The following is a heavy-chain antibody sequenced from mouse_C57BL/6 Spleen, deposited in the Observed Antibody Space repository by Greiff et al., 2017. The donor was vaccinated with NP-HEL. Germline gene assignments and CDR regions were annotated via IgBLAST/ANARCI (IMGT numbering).Heavy chain of an antibody. CDR2: INPSSGYT. CDR1: GYTFTSYW. V-gene: IGHV1-7*01. CDR3: ASTTVVANWYFDV. Sequence: QVQLQQSGAELAKPGASVKLSCKASGYTFTSYWMHWVKQRPGQGLEWIGYINPSSGYTKYNQKFKDKATLTVDQSSSTAYMQLSSLTYEDSAVYYCASTTVVANWYFDVWGTGTTVTVSS. J-gene: IGHJ1*03. D-gene: IGHD1-1*01.